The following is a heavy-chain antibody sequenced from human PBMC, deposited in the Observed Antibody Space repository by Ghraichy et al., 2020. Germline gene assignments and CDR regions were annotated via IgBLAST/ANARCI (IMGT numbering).Heavy chain of an antibody. CDR1: GFTFSSYA. CDR2: ISGSGGST. V-gene: IGHV3-23*01. Sequence: GGSLRLSCAASGFTFSSYAMSWVRQAPGKGLEWVSAISGSGGSTYYADSVKGRFTISRDNSKNTLYLQMNSLRAEDTAVYYCARILYYYDSSGRPDYWGQGTLVTVSS. D-gene: IGHD3-22*01. CDR3: ARILYYYDSSGRPDY. J-gene: IGHJ4*02.